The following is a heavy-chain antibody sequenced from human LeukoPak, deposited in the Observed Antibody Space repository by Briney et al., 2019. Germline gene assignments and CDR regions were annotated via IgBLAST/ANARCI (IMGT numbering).Heavy chain of an antibody. CDR2: IYHSGST. CDR3: ARAQGPSGSYFYMDV. J-gene: IGHJ6*03. V-gene: IGHV4-34*01. CDR1: GGSFSGYY. D-gene: IGHD1-26*01. Sequence: PSETLSLTCAVYGGSFSGYYWSWIRQPPGKGLEWIGEIYHSGSTNYNPSLKSRVTISVDKSKNQFSLKLSSVTAADTAVYYCARAQGPSGSYFYMDVWGKGTTVTVSS.